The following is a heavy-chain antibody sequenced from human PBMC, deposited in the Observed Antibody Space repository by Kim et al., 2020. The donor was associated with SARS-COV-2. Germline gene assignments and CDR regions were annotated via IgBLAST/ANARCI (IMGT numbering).Heavy chain of an antibody. CDR3: ARGDIFYYGSGSYLDY. CDR1: GYSSSDYG. D-gene: IGHD3-10*01. V-gene: IGHV1-18*01. J-gene: IGHJ4*02. CDR2: ISSFKGNT. Sequence: ASVKVSCTASGYSSSDYGITWVRQAPGQGLEWMGWISSFKGNTHYAQKFQGRVTLTTDTSTRTAYMDLRSLESDDTAVYYCARGDIFYYGSGSYLDYWGQGTLVTVSS.